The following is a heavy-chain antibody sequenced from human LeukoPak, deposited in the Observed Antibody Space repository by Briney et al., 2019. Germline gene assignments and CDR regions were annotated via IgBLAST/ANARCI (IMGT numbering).Heavy chain of an antibody. Sequence: SETLSLTCTVSGGSISSYYWSWIRQPAGKGLEWIGRIYTSGSTNYNPSLKSRVTMSVDTSKNQFSLKLSSVTAADTAVYYCASESGWYSLSVFDYWGQEPWSPSPQ. V-gene: IGHV4-4*07. D-gene: IGHD6-19*01. J-gene: IGHJ4*01. CDR1: GGSISSYY. CDR2: IYTSGST. CDR3: ASESGWYSLSVFDY.